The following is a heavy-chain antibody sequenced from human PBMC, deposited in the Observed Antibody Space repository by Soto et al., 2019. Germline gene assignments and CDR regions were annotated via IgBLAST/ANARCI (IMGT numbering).Heavy chain of an antibody. J-gene: IGHJ4*02. CDR2: IKSETDGGTT. Sequence: EVQLAESGGGLVNPGGSLRLSGVASGFPFSYSWMSWVRQAPGKGLEWFARIKSETDGGTTDYAAPVEGRFTISRDDSKNTLNLQMNSLKTEDTAVYYCVTYDFIWGSYRVRWAYWGQGTLVTVSS. D-gene: IGHD3-16*02. CDR1: GFPFSYSW. V-gene: IGHV3-15*01. CDR3: VTYDFIWGSYRVRWAY.